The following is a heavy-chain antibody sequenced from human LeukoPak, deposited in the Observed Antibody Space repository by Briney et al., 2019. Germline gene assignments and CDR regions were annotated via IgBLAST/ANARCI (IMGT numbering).Heavy chain of an antibody. CDR3: ARDRIAAAGLFDP. CDR2: IYTSGST. D-gene: IGHD6-13*01. J-gene: IGHJ5*02. CDR1: GGSFSSYY. Sequence: SETLSLTCAVYGGSFSSYYWSWIRQPAGKGLEWIGRIYTSGSTNYNPSLKSRVTMSVDTSKNQFSLKLSSVTAADTAVYYCARDRIAAAGLFDPWGQGTLVTVSS. V-gene: IGHV4-4*07.